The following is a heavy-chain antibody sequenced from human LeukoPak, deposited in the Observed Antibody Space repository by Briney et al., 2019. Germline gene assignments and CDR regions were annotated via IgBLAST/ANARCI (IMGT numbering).Heavy chain of an antibody. J-gene: IGHJ1*01. Sequence: TGGSLRLSCAASGFIIGSYDMNWVRQAPGKRLEWVSHISSSGSTIYYADSVKGRFTISRDNANNSLFLQMNSLRADDTAVYYCARNLPTSHDWGQGTLVTVSS. CDR1: GFIIGSYD. V-gene: IGHV3-48*03. CDR2: ISSSGSTI. CDR3: ARNLPTSHD.